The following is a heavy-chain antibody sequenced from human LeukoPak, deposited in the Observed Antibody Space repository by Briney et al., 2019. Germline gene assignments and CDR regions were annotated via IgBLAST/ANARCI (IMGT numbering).Heavy chain of an antibody. CDR2: IKHDGGES. J-gene: IGHJ4*02. Sequence: PGGSLRLSCAASGFTFGSYWMHWVRQAPGKGLEWVGNIKHDGGESFYVDSVKGRFTISRDNAKKSLYLQINSLRAEDTAVYYCARTTFYYDSSGYYDYWGQGTPVTVSA. CDR3: ARTTFYYDSSGYYDY. V-gene: IGHV3-7*01. D-gene: IGHD3-22*01. CDR1: GFTFGSYW.